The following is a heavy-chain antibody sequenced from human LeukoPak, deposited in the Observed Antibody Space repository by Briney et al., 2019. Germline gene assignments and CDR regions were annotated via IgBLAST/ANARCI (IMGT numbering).Heavy chain of an antibody. J-gene: IGHJ4*02. Sequence: GGSLRLSCAASAFTVSINYMSWVRQAPGKGLEWVSVIYSGGSTYYAESVKGRFTISTDNSKNTLYLQMNSLRAEDTAVYFCARGGNNPFDCWGQGTLVTVSS. CDR3: ARGGNNPFDC. CDR1: AFTVSINY. D-gene: IGHD1-14*01. V-gene: IGHV3-66*01. CDR2: IYSGGST.